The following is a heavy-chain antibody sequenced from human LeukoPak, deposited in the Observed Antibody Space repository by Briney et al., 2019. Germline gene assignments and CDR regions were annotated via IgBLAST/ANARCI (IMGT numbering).Heavy chain of an antibody. V-gene: IGHV1-2*02. D-gene: IGHD4-17*01. CDR2: INPNSGGT. J-gene: IGHJ6*02. Sequence: ASVKVSCEASGYTFTGYYMHWVRQAPGQGLEWMGWINPNSGGTNYAQKFQGRVTMTRDTSISTAYMELSRLRSDDTAVYYCARDPLGPPTVTTYYYYGMDVWGQGTTVTVSS. CDR1: GYTFTGYY. CDR3: ARDPLGPPTVTTYYYYGMDV.